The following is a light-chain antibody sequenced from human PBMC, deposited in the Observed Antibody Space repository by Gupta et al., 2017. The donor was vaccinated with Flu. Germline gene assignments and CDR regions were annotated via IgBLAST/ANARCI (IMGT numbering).Light chain of an antibody. CDR2: ATS. V-gene: IGKV1-16*01. CDR3: QHEHSFPIT. Sequence: DMQMTQSPSSLSASVGDRVTITCRASQRINSYLAWFQQKPGKAPKSLIYATSRVQSGVPSRFSGSGSGTEFTLTISSLQPEEFATYYCQHEHSFPITFGRGTKVEI. J-gene: IGKJ4*01. CDR1: QRINSY.